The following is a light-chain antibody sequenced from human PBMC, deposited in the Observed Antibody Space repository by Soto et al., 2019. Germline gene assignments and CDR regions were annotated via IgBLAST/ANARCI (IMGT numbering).Light chain of an antibody. CDR3: QQYNTWPPKYT. V-gene: IGKV3-15*01. CDR2: GAS. CDR1: QSVSSY. J-gene: IGKJ2*01. Sequence: EIVMTQSPATLSVSPGGRATLSCRASQSVSSYLAWYQQRPGQPPRLLIYGASTRATGIPARFSGSGSGTEFSLTISNLQSEDFAVYYCQQYNTWPPKYTFGQGTKLEIK.